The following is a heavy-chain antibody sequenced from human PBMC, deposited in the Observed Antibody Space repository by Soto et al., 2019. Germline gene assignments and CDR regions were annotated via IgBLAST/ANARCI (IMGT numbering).Heavy chain of an antibody. D-gene: IGHD3-22*01. Sequence: GGSLRLSCAASGFTFSSYGMHWVRQAPGKGLEWVAVIWYDGSNKYYADSVKGRFTISRDNSKNTLYLQMNSLRAEDTAVYYCARSYYYDSSGYYRYYFDYWGQGTLVTVSS. CDR1: GFTFSSYG. J-gene: IGHJ4*02. V-gene: IGHV3-33*01. CDR3: ARSYYYDSSGYYRYYFDY. CDR2: IWYDGSNK.